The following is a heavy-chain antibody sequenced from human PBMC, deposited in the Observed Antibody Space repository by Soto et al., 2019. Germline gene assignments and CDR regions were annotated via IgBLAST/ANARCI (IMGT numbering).Heavy chain of an antibody. CDR1: GFTFSDHY. Sequence: GGSLRLSCAASGFTFSDHYMSWIRQAPGKGLEWISYMTRSGSSSSYADSVKGRFTISRDNAKSSLYLQMNSLRGDDTAVYYCARELSGNYSAFDLWGQGTMVTVSS. V-gene: IGHV3-11*01. CDR3: ARELSGNYSAFDL. J-gene: IGHJ3*01. CDR2: MTRSGSSS. D-gene: IGHD1-26*01.